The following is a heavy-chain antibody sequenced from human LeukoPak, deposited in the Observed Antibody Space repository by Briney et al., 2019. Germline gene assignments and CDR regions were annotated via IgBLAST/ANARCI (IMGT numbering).Heavy chain of an antibody. V-gene: IGHV3-43*01. CDR1: GFTFDDYT. Sequence: GGSLRLSCAASGFTFDDYTMHWVRQAPGKGLEWVSLISWDGGSTYYADSVKGRFTISRDNSKNSLYLQMNSLRTEDTALYYCAKGFGSGNYYYYYYMDVWGKGTTVTVSS. D-gene: IGHD3-10*01. CDR2: ISWDGGST. J-gene: IGHJ6*03. CDR3: AKGFGSGNYYYYYYMDV.